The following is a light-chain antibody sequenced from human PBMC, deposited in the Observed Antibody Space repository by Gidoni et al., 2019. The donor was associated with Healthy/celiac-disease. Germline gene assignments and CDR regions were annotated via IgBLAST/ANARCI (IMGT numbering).Light chain of an antibody. CDR1: QSISSY. Sequence: DIHMTQSPSSLSASVGDRVTITCRASQSISSYLNWYQQKPGKAPKLLIYAASSLQSGVPSRFSGSGSGTDFTLTISSLQPEDFANYYCQQSYSTLTFGGGTKVEIK. CDR3: QQSYSTLT. J-gene: IGKJ4*01. CDR2: AAS. V-gene: IGKV1-39*01.